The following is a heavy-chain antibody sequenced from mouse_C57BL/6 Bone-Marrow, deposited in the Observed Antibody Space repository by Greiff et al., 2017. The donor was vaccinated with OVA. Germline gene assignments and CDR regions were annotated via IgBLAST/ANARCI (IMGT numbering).Heavy chain of an antibody. CDR1: GYTFTSYW. V-gene: IGHV1-64*01. CDR2: IHPNSGST. J-gene: IGHJ2*01. CDR3: ARRERNWDYFDY. Sequence: QVQLQQPGAELVKPGASVKLSCKASGYTFTSYWMHWVKQRPGQGLEWIGMIHPNSGSTNYNEKFKSKATLTVDKSSSTAYMQLSSLTSEDSAVYYCARRERNWDYFDYWGHGTTLTVSS. D-gene: IGHD4-1*01.